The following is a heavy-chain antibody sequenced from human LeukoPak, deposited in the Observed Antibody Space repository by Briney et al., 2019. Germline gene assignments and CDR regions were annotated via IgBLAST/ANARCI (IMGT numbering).Heavy chain of an antibody. CDR3: ATEYKRGYYYMDV. Sequence: ASVKVSCKASGYTFTSYGISWVRQAPGQGLEWMGWISAYNGNTNYAQKLQGRVTMTTDTSTSTAYMELRNLRSDDTAVYYCATEYKRGYYYMDVWGKGTTVTVSS. CDR2: ISAYNGNT. CDR1: GYTFTSYG. D-gene: IGHD2-2*01. J-gene: IGHJ6*03. V-gene: IGHV1-18*01.